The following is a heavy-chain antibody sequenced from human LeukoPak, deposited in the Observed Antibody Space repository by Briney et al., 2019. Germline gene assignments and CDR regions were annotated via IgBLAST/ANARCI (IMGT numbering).Heavy chain of an antibody. CDR2: ISSSSSYI. CDR3: ARMHDYGGRCFDY. J-gene: IGHJ4*02. CDR1: GFTFSSYS. V-gene: IGHV3-21*01. D-gene: IGHD4-23*01. Sequence: GGSLRLSCAASGFTFSSYSMNWVRQAPGKGLGWVSSISSSSSYIYYADSVKGRFTISRDNAKNSLYLQMNSLRAEDTAVYYCARMHDYGGRCFDYWGQGTLVTVSS.